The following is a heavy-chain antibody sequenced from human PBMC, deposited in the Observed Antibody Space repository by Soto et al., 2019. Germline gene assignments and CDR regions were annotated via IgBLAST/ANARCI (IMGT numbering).Heavy chain of an antibody. J-gene: IGHJ4*02. CDR2: ISSSSSYI. CDR1: GFTFSSYS. V-gene: IGHV3-21*01. D-gene: IGHD3-9*01. CDR3: ARDHRAYYDILTGYPVDY. Sequence: XASLRLSCAASGFTFSSYSMNWVRQAPGKGLEWVSSISSSSSYIYYADSVKGRFTISRDNAKNSLYLQMNSLRAEDTAVYYCARDHRAYYDILTGYPVDYWGQGTLVTVSS.